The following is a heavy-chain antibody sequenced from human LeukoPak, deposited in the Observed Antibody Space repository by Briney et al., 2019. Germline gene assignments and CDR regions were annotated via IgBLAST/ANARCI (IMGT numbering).Heavy chain of an antibody. J-gene: IGHJ4*02. CDR3: CGSESYRGARFDY. Sequence: PGGSLRLSCAASGFTFSSYAMHWVRQAPGKGLEWVAVISYDGSNKYYADSVKGRFTVSRDNSKNTLYLQMNSLRAEDTAVYYCCGSESYRGARFDYWGQGTLVTGSS. CDR1: GFTFSSYA. D-gene: IGHD3-10*01. CDR2: ISYDGSNK. V-gene: IGHV3-30*04.